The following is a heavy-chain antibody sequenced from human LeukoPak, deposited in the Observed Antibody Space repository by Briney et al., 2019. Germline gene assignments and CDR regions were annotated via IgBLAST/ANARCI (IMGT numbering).Heavy chain of an antibody. CDR2: MSISGTITII. J-gene: IGHJ2*01. V-gene: IGHV3-11*01. CDR3: ARYAVREIWYFDL. Sequence: GGSLRLSCAASGFTFSDYYMSWIRQAPGKGLEWVSYMSISGTITIIYYADSVKGRFTISRDDAENSVYLQMNSLRAEDTAVYYCARYAVREIWYFDLWGRGTLVTVSS. CDR1: GFTFSDYY. D-gene: IGHD3-10*01.